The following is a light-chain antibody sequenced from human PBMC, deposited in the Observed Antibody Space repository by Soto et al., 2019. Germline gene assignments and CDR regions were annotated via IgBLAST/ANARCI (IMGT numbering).Light chain of an antibody. V-gene: IGKV3-20*01. J-gene: IGKJ4*01. CDR2: GAS. Sequence: EIVLTQSPGTLSLSPGERAILACRASQSVSSSYLAWYQQKPGQAPRLLIYGASSRATGIPDRFSGSGSGTDFTLTISRLEPEDFAVYYCPQYGSTPLTFGGGTNVEIK. CDR3: PQYGSTPLT. CDR1: QSVSSSY.